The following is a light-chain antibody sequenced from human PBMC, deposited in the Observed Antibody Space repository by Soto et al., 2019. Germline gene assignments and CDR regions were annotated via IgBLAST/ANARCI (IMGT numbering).Light chain of an antibody. CDR2: AAS. Sequence: DIQMTQSPSSLSASVGDRVTIACRASQSISSYLNLYQLKPGKAPKLLIYAASSLQSGVPSRFSSSGTRTVFTLTISSLQPEDFAIYYCQQSFNTPWTFGQGTKVDIK. J-gene: IGKJ1*01. CDR3: QQSFNTPWT. V-gene: IGKV1-39*01. CDR1: QSISSY.